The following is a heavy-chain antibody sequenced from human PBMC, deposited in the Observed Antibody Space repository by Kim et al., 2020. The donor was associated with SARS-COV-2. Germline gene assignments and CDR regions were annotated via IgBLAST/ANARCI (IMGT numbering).Heavy chain of an antibody. D-gene: IGHD3-10*01. Sequence: GESLKISCKGSGYSFTSYWISWVRQMPGKGLEWMGRIDPSDSYTNYSPSFQGHVTISADKSISTAYLQWSSLKASDTAMYYCARHVGEYYYGSGNAGHWFDPWGQGTLVTVSS. CDR3: ARHVGEYYYGSGNAGHWFDP. CDR1: GYSFTSYW. V-gene: IGHV5-10-1*01. CDR2: IDPSDSYT. J-gene: IGHJ5*02.